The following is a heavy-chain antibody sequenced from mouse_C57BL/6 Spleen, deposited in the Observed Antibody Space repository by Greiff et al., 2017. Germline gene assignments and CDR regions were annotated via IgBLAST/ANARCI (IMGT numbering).Heavy chain of an antibody. CDR3: TPVYYYGSRYWFAY. Sequence: VQLQQSGAELVRPGASVKLSCTASGFNIKDYYMHWVKQRPEQGLEWIGRIDPEDGDTEYAPKFQGKATMTADTSSNTASLQLSSLPSEDTAVYYCTPVYYYGSRYWFAYWGQGTLVTVSA. CDR1: GFNIKDYY. J-gene: IGHJ3*01. CDR2: IDPEDGDT. D-gene: IGHD1-1*01. V-gene: IGHV14-1*01.